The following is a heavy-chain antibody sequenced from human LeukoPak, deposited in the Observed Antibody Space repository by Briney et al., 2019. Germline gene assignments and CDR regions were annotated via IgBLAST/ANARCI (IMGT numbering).Heavy chain of an antibody. D-gene: IGHD6-13*01. J-gene: IGHJ5*02. CDR3: ATSGYSSSWTLDP. Sequence: SGTLSLTCAVSGGSITTGGYSWSWIRQPPGKGLEWIGSMYHSGSTYYNPSLSSRVTISVDRSKNQFSLRLSSVTAADTAVYYCATSGYSSSWTLDPWGQGTLVTVSS. CDR2: MYHSGST. CDR1: GGSITTGGYS. V-gene: IGHV4-30-2*01.